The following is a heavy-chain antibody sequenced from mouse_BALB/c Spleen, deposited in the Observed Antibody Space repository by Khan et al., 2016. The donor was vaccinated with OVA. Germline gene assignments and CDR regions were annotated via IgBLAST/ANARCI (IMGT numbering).Heavy chain of an antibody. J-gene: IGHJ4*01. CDR2: INPKNGVT. V-gene: IGHV1-18*01. CDR1: GYTFTEYT. Sequence: EVQLQQSGPELVRPGASVKISCKTSGYTFTEYTVHWVKQSLGKSLDWIGVINPKNGVTAYNQKFKGKATLTVDKSSNTAYMEFRSLTSEDSAVYYCARDAGRYWGQGTSVTVAS. CDR3: ARDAGRY. D-gene: IGHD3-3*01.